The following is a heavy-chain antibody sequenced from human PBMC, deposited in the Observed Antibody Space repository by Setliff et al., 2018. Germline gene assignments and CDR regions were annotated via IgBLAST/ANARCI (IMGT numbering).Heavy chain of an antibody. D-gene: IGHD5-12*01. CDR3: VRGPGPSVVVAIPFDH. CDR2: MSPVYGIA. J-gene: IGHJ4*02. CDR1: GYTFTTHG. Sequence: ASVKVSCKASGYTFTTHGMSWVRQAPGQGLEWMGWMSPVYGIANYARKFQGRVTLTADTSTTTAYLELTSLRDDDTAVYYCVRGPGPSVVVAIPFDHWGQGSLVTVSS. V-gene: IGHV1-18*01.